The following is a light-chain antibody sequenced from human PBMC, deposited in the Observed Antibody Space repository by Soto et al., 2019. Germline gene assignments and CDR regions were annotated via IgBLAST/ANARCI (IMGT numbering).Light chain of an antibody. CDR3: QQYGDSLWT. CDR2: GAS. J-gene: IGKJ1*01. V-gene: IGKV3-20*01. CDR1: QSVTSTF. Sequence: EIVLTQSPGTLSLSPGERATLSCRASQSVTSTFLAWYQQKPGQAPRLLIYGASNRATGIPDRFSGSGSGTDFTLTISRLEPEEFAVYYCQQYGDSLWTFGQGTKGAIK.